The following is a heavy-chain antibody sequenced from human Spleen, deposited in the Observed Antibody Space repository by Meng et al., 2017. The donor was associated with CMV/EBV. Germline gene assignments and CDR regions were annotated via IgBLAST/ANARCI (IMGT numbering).Heavy chain of an antibody. V-gene: IGHV3-30*02. CDR3: AKFTRAGYDSGWFDP. Sequence: SGVTFSHYAMHWLRQAPGKGLEWVAFIRYDGTNTYHADSVRGRFTISRDNFKNTVYLQMNNLRTGDTAVYYCAKFTRAGYDSGWFDPWGPGTLVTVSS. J-gene: IGHJ5*02. CDR1: GVTFSHYA. CDR2: IRYDGTNT. D-gene: IGHD5-12*01.